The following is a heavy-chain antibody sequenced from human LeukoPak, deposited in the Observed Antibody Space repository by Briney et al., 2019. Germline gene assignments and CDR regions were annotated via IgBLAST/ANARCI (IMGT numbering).Heavy chain of an antibody. CDR1: GGSISSYY. CDR2: IYYSGST. D-gene: IGHD3-22*01. J-gene: IGHJ3*02. V-gene: IGHV4-59*01. Sequence: SETLSLTCTVSGGSISSYYWSWIRQPPGKGLEWIGYIYYSGSTNYNPSRKSRVTISVDTSKNQFSLKLTSVTAADTAVYYCARGLTYYFDSSGYYVTDAFDIWGQGTMVTVPS. CDR3: ARGLTYYFDSSGYYVTDAFDI.